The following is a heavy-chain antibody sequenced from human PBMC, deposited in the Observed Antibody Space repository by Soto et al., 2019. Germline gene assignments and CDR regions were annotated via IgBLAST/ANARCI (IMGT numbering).Heavy chain of an antibody. CDR1: GGSISTYY. Sequence: PSETLSLTCTVSGGSISTYYWSWIRQRPGKGLEWIGCVYHSGTAYSNPSLEGRVSLSVDTSRNHYSLSLSSVTAADTAVYYCVPDSNSRVVGVTLFDYWGQEPWSPSPQ. D-gene: IGHD1-26*01. J-gene: IGHJ4*01. CDR2: VYHSGTA. V-gene: IGHV4-59*06. CDR3: VPDSNSRVVGVTLFDY.